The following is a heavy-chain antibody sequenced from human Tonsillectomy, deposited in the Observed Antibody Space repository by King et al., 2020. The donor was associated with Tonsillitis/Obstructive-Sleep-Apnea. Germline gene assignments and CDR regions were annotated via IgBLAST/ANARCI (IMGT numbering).Heavy chain of an antibody. CDR2: ISYDGSNK. CDR1: GFTFSSYA. D-gene: IGHD3-22*01. CDR3: ARDQDYDGFDP. Sequence: VQLVESGGGVVQPGRSLRLSCAASGFTFSSYAMHWVRQAPGKGLEWVAVISYDGSNKYYADSVKGRFTISRDNSKNTLYLQMNSLRAEDTAVYYCARDQDYDGFDPWGQGTLVTVSS. V-gene: IGHV3-30*04. J-gene: IGHJ5*02.